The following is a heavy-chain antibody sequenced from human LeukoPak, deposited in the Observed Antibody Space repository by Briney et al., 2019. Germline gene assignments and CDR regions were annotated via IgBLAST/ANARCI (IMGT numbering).Heavy chain of an antibody. Sequence: ASVKVSCKASGGTFSSYATSWVRQAPGQGLEWMGGIIPIFGTANYAQKFQGRVTITADKSTSTAYMELSSLRSEDTAVYYCAILGYCSGGSCYSADYWGQGTLVTVSS. CDR2: IIPIFGTA. CDR3: AILGYCSGGSCYSADY. V-gene: IGHV1-69*06. CDR1: GGTFSSYA. D-gene: IGHD2-15*01. J-gene: IGHJ4*02.